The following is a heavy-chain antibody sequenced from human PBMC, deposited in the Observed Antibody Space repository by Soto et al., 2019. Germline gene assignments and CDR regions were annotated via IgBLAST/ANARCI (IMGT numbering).Heavy chain of an antibody. CDR3: ARQGSY. Sequence: QLQLQESGPGLVKPSETLSLTCNVSGVSISDTSYYWGWISQPPGKGLEWIGTIYFNGNTFYNPSLKSRLTISVDTSKNPFSLRLTSVTAADTAVYYCARQGSYWGQGTLVAVSS. J-gene: IGHJ4*02. CDR2: IYFNGNT. V-gene: IGHV4-39*01. CDR1: GVSISDTSYY.